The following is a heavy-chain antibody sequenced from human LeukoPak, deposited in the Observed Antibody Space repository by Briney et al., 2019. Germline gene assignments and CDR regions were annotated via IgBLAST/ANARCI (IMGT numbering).Heavy chain of an antibody. Sequence: SGGSLRLSCAASGFTFSSYWMSWVRQAPGKGLEWVANIKQDGSEKYYVDSVKGRFTISRDNAKNSVYLQMSSLRVDDTAFYYCARRSVAGATTGYYYDSWGQGTLVTVSS. V-gene: IGHV3-7*03. CDR2: IKQDGSEK. CDR1: GFTFSSYW. CDR3: ARRSVAGATTGYYYDS. D-gene: IGHD1-26*01. J-gene: IGHJ4*02.